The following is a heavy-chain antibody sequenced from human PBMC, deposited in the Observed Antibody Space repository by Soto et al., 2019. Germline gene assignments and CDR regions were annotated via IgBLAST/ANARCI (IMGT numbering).Heavy chain of an antibody. CDR1: GFMFSSYD. V-gene: IGHV3-23*01. CDR2: ISGSGDNT. CDR3: TRLQSLGYCSGGSCTNYYYYYMDV. J-gene: IGHJ6*03. Sequence: PGGSLRLSCAASGFMFSSYDMRWVRQAPGKGLEWVSAISGSGDNTYYADSVKGRFTISRDNSKNTPYLQVNSLRTEDTAVYYCTRLQSLGYCSGGSCTNYYYYYMDVWGKGTTVTVSS. D-gene: IGHD2-15*01.